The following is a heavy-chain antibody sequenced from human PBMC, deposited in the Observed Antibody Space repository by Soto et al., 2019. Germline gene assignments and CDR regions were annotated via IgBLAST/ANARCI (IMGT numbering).Heavy chain of an antibody. J-gene: IGHJ4*02. CDR3: AREDYGSGSYYDY. CDR1: GGTFSSYA. Sequence: SVKVSCKASGGTFSSYAISWVRLAPGQGLEWMGGIIPIFGTANYAQKFQGRVTITADESTSTAYMELSSLRSEDTAVYYCAREDYGSGSYYDYWGQGTLATVSS. D-gene: IGHD3-10*01. CDR2: IIPIFGTA. V-gene: IGHV1-69*13.